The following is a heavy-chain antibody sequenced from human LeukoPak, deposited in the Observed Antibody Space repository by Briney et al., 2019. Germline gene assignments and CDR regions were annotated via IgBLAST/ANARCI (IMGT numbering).Heavy chain of an antibody. CDR1: GGSISSSSYY. D-gene: IGHD5-24*01. CDR2: IYYSGST. V-gene: IGHV4-39*01. Sequence: SETLSLTCTVSGGSISSSSYYWGWIRQPPEKGLEWIGSIYYSGSTYYNPSLKSRVTISVDTSKNQFSLKLSSVTAADTAVYYCARRRRRDGYNYDYWGQGTLVTVSS. J-gene: IGHJ4*02. CDR3: ARRRRRDGYNYDY.